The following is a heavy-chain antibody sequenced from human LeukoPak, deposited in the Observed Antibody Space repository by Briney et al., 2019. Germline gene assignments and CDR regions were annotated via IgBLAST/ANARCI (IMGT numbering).Heavy chain of an antibody. CDR3: ARDRDTAMVRYDY. V-gene: IGHV3-21*01. J-gene: IGHJ4*02. Sequence: GGSLRLSCAASGFTFSSYSMDWVRQAPGKGLEWVSSISSSSSYIYYADSVKGRITISRDNAKNSLYLQMNSLRAEDTAVYYCARDRDTAMVRYDYWGQGTLVTVSS. D-gene: IGHD5-18*01. CDR2: ISSSSSYI. CDR1: GFTFSSYS.